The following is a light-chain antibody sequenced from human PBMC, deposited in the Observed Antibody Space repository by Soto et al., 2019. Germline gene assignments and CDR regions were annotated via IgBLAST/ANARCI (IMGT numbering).Light chain of an antibody. V-gene: IGLV1-47*01. J-gene: IGLJ2*01. Sequence: QSVLTQPPSASGTPGQRVTISCSGSSSNIGSNYVYWYHQLPGTAPKLLIYRNNQRPSGVPDRFSGSKSGTSASLAISGLRSEDEADYYCASWDDILSGVVFGGWTKLTV. CDR2: RNN. CDR1: SSNIGSNY. CDR3: ASWDDILSGVV.